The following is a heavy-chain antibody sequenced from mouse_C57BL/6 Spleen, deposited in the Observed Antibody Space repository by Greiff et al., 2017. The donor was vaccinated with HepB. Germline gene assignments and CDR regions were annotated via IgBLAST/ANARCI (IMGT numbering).Heavy chain of an antibody. Sequence: VQLQQSGAELVRPGASVKLSCKASGYTFTDYYINWVKQRPGQGLEWIARIYPGSGNTYYNEKFKGKATLTAEKSSSTAYMQLSSLTSEDSAVYFGEREGGYGNFLAYWGQGTLVTVSA. CDR3: EREGGYGNFLAY. J-gene: IGHJ3*01. CDR1: GYTFTDYY. D-gene: IGHD2-10*02. CDR2: IYPGSGNT. V-gene: IGHV1-76*01.